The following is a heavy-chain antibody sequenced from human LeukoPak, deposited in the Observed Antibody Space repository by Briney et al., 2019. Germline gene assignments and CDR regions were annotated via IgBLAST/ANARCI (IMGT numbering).Heavy chain of an antibody. V-gene: IGHV1-69*04. Sequence: ASVKVSCKASGYTFTTYGISWVRQAPGQGLEWMGRIVPILGIANYAQKFQGRVTITADKSTSTAYMELSSLRPEDTAVYYCAREVIHDSSGYYGYWGQGTLVTVSS. J-gene: IGHJ4*02. CDR3: AREVIHDSSGYYGY. CDR1: GYTFTTYG. D-gene: IGHD3-22*01. CDR2: IVPILGIA.